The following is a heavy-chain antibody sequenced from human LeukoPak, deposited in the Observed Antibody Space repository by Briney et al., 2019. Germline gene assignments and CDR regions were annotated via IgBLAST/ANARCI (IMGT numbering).Heavy chain of an antibody. CDR2: IYTSGST. CDR1: GGSLSSGSYY. CDR3: ARETDDSSGYSYPYYYYGMDV. V-gene: IGHV4-61*02. Sequence: SETRSLTCTVSGGSLSSGSYYWSWIRQPAGRGLEWIGRIYTSGSTNYNPSLKGRVTISVDTFKNQFSLKLSSVTAADTAVYYCARETDDSSGYSYPYYYYGMDVWGQGTTVTVSS. J-gene: IGHJ6*02. D-gene: IGHD3-22*01.